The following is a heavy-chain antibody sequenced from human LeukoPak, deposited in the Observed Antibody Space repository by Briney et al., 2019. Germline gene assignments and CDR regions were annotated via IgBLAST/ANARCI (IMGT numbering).Heavy chain of an antibody. V-gene: IGHV3-66*01. CDR1: GFTVSSSY. CDR3: ARDSGYSYGSFDY. J-gene: IGHJ4*02. Sequence: GGSLRLSCAASGFTVSSSYMNWVRQAPGKGLEWVSVVYTGGTTYFADSVKGRFTISRDNSENTLYLHMNSLRAEDTAVYYCARDSGYSYGSFDYWGQGALVTVSS. CDR2: VYTGGTT. D-gene: IGHD5-18*01.